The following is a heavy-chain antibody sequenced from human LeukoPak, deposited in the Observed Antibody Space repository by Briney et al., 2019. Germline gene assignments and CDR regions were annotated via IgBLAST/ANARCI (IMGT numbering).Heavy chain of an antibody. V-gene: IGHV3-48*03. D-gene: IGHD2-15*01. CDR2: ISTRGNII. Sequence: GGSLRLSCAASGFTFSSYEMHWVRQAAGRGLEWVSYISTRGNIIHYTDSVKGRFTISRDNAKNSLYLHMNSLRADDMAVYYCARGRAVVAASDNWFDPWGQGTLVTVSS. CDR3: ARGRAVVAASDNWFDP. CDR1: GFTFSSYE. J-gene: IGHJ5*02.